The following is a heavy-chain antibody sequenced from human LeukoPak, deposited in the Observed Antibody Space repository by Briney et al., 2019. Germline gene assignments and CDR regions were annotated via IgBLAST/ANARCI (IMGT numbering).Heavy chain of an antibody. J-gene: IGHJ4*02. CDR1: GFTFSSYG. CDR2: ISYDGRNK. V-gene: IGHV3-30*03. CDR3: ASHWAQQVVSDY. Sequence: GGSLILSCAASGFTFSSYGMHWVRQAPGKGLEWVAVISYDGRNKYYADSVKGRFTVSRDNSKNTLYLQMNSLRAEDTAVYYCASHWAQQVVSDYWGQGTLVTVSS. D-gene: IGHD6-13*01.